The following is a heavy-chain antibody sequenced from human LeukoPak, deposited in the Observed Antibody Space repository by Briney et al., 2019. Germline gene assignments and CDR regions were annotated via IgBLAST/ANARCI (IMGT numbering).Heavy chain of an antibody. CDR3: AKGDIGLRAAKYYFDY. CDR2: ISASGGTT. V-gene: IGHV3-23*01. J-gene: IGHJ4*02. Sequence: GGSLRLSCAASGFTFTNYAMNWVRQAPGEGLEWVSAISASGGTTYYADSVKGRFTISRDSSQNMVYLQMNSLRAEDTAVYFCAKGDIGLRAAKYYFDYWGQGTLVTVSS. D-gene: IGHD5-12*01. CDR1: GFTFTNYA.